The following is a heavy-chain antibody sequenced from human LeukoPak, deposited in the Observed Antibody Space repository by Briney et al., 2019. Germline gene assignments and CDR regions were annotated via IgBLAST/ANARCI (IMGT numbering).Heavy chain of an antibody. CDR2: INHSGST. J-gene: IGHJ4*02. D-gene: IGHD2-8*01. CDR1: GGSFSGYY. Sequence: SETLSLTCAVYGGSFSGYYWSWIRQPPGKGLEWIGEINHSGSTNYNPSLKSRVTISVDTSKNQFSLKLSSVTAADTAVYYCARAPIVLMVYRAQRRAYYFDYWGQGTLVTVSS. CDR3: ARAPIVLMVYRAQRRAYYFDY. V-gene: IGHV4-34*01.